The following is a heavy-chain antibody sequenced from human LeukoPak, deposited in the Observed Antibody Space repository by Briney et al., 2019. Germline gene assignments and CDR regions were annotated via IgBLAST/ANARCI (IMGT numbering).Heavy chain of an antibody. V-gene: IGHV4-61*01. CDR3: ATATISSVDY. D-gene: IGHD2-15*01. CDR2: IYYSGST. J-gene: IGHJ4*02. Sequence: SETLSLTCTVSGDSVSSGSYYWSWIRQPPGKGLEWIGYIYYSGSTNYNPSLKSRVTISVDTSKNQFSLKLSSVIPADTAVYYCATATISSVDYWGQGTLVTVSS. CDR1: GDSVSSGSYY.